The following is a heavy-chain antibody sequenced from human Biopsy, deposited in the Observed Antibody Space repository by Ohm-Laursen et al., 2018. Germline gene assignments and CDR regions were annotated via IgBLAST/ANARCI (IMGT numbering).Heavy chain of an antibody. CDR3: ASAGYNPDWNFDL. CDR1: GDSISSYY. J-gene: IGHJ2*01. CDR2: IYFTERT. V-gene: IGHV4-59*12. D-gene: IGHD5-24*01. Sequence: TLSLTCTVSGDSISSYYWSWIRQPPGKGLQWIGYIYFTERTSYNPSLKSRVTMSVNTSKKQFSLRLSSVTAADTAVYYCASAGYNPDWNFDLWGRGTRVTVSS.